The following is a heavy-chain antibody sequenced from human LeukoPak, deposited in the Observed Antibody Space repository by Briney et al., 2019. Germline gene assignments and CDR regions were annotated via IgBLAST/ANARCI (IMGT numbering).Heavy chain of an antibody. CDR3: ARGKLSGDSTSTFDY. V-gene: IGHV4-39*07. D-gene: IGHD3-22*01. J-gene: IGHJ4*02. CDR2: IYYSGST. CDR1: GGSISSSSYY. Sequence: SETLSLTCTVSGGSISSSSYYWGWIRQPPGTGLEWIGSIYYSGSTYYNPSLKSRVTISVDTSKNQFSLKLSPVTAADTAVYYCARGKLSGDSTSTFDYWGQGTLVTVSS.